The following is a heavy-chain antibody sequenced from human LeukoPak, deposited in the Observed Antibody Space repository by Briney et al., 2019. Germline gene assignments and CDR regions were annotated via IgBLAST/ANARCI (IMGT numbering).Heavy chain of an antibody. CDR2: IYYSGST. D-gene: IGHD3-22*01. CDR1: GGSISSGGYY. J-gene: IGHJ6*03. CDR3: ARGVTTRYYYYYMDV. Sequence: PSQTLSLTCTASGGSISSGGYYWSWIRQHPGKGLEWIGYIYYSGSTYYNPSLKSRVTISVDTSKNQFSLKLSSVTAADTAVYYCARGVTTRYYYYYMDVWGKGTTVTVSS. V-gene: IGHV4-31*03.